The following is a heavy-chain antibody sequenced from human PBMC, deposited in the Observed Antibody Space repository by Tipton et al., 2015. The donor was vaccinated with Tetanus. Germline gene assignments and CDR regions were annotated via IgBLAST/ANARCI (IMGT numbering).Heavy chain of an antibody. CDR2: IYYSGST. CDR1: GGSISSGDDY. Sequence: LRLSCTVSGGSISSGDDYWSWIRQPPGKGLEWIGYIYYSGSTYYNPSLKSRVTISVDTSKNQFSLKLSSVTAADTAVYYCAREDVLGLTTVTTLGDYWGQGTLVTVSS. CDR3: AREDVLGLTTVTTLGDY. D-gene: IGHD4-17*01. V-gene: IGHV4-30-4*01. J-gene: IGHJ4*02.